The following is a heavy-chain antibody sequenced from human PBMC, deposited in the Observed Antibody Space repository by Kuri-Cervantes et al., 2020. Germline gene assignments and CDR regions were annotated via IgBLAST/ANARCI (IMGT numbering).Heavy chain of an antibody. Sequence: GESLKISCAASGFTFSSYAMHWVCQAPGKGLEWVAVISYDGSNKYYADSVKGRFTISRDNSKNTLYLQMNSLRAEDTAVYYCARTITGTTWTVDYYYYYGMDVWGQGTTVTVSS. CDR3: ARTITGTTWTVDYYYYYGMDV. CDR2: ISYDGSNK. J-gene: IGHJ6*02. D-gene: IGHD1-7*01. V-gene: IGHV3-30-3*01. CDR1: GFTFSSYA.